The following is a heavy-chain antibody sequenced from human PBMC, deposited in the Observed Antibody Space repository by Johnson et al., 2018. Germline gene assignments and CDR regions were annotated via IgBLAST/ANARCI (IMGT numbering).Heavy chain of an antibody. D-gene: IGHD2-21*02. J-gene: IGHJ1*01. CDR2: ISYDGSNK. CDR1: GFTFSSYA. V-gene: IGHV3-30-3*01. Sequence: QVRLVESGGGVVQPGRSLRLSCAASGFTFSSYAMHWVRQAPGKGLEWVAVISYDGSNKYYAASVKGRFTISRDNSKNTLYLQMNSLGAEDTAGYYCARASVVTSEYFQHWGQGTLVTVSS. CDR3: ARASVVTSEYFQH.